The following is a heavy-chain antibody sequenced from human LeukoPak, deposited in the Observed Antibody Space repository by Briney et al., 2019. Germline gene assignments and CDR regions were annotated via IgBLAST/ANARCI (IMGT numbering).Heavy chain of an antibody. V-gene: IGHV5-51*01. Sequence: GESLKISCKGSGYSFTSYWIGWVRQMPGKGLEWMGIIYPGDSDTRYSPSFQGQVTISADKSISTAYLQWSSLKASDTAMYYCARGGYCSGGSCCHPTKNWFDPWGQGTLVTVSS. CDR3: ARGGYCSGGSCCHPTKNWFDP. CDR1: GYSFTSYW. CDR2: IYPGDSDT. D-gene: IGHD2-15*01. J-gene: IGHJ5*02.